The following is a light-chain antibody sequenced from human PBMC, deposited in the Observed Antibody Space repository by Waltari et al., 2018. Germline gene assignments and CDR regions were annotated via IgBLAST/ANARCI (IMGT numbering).Light chain of an antibody. CDR1: QSVSTF. CDR3: QQRRNWPT. V-gene: IGKV3-11*01. Sequence: EIVLTQSPATLSLSPGERATLSCSASQSVSTFLAWYQQKPGQSPRLHIYDVSFRATGIPIRFSGSGSETDFTLTISSLEPEDFAVYYCQQRRNWPTFGGGTKVEVK. CDR2: DVS. J-gene: IGKJ4*01.